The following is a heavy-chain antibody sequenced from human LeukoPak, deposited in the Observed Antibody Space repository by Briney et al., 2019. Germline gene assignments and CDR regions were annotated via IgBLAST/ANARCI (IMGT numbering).Heavy chain of an antibody. D-gene: IGHD3-3*01. J-gene: IGHJ5*02. CDR1: GDSISSTNDY. V-gene: IGHV4-39*01. CDR3: ARLTICGPFDH. CDR2: LYYCGST. Sequence: PSETLSLTCTVSGDSISSTNDYWAWVRQSPGKGLEWIVSLYYCGSTYNHPSLKYQITISVDTSKNQFSLKLNSVTAADTAVYYCARLTICGPFDHWGQGTLVTVSS.